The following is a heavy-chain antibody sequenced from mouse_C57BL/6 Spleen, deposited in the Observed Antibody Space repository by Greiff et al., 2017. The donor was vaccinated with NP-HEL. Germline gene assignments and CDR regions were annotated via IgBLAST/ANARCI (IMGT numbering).Heavy chain of an antibody. CDR1: GYTFTSYW. CDR3: ARRWLPWYFDV. V-gene: IGHV1-64*01. D-gene: IGHD2-3*01. CDR2: IHPNSGST. Sequence: QVQLQQPGAELVKPGASVKLSCKASGYTFTSYWMHWVKQRPGQGLEWIGMIHPNSGSTNYNEKFKSKATLTVDKSSSTAYMQLSSLTSEDAAVYYCARRWLPWYFDVWGTGTTVTVSS. J-gene: IGHJ1*03.